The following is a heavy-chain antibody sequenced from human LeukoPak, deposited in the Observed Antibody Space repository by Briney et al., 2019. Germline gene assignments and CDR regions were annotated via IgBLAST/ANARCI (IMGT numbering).Heavy chain of an antibody. J-gene: IGHJ6*03. CDR1: GFTLSSYS. CDR3: ARDRSRFLEWYMDV. Sequence: GGSLRLSCAASGFTLSSYSMNWVRQAPGKGLEWVSYISSSSSTIYYADSVKGRFTISRDNAKNSLYLQMNSLRAEDTAVYYCARDRSRFLEWYMDVWGKGTTVTVSS. D-gene: IGHD3-3*01. CDR2: ISSSSSTI. V-gene: IGHV3-48*01.